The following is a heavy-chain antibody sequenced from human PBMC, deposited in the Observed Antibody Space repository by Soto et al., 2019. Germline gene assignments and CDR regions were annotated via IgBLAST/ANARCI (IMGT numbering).Heavy chain of an antibody. D-gene: IGHD2-2*01. CDR1: GGSFSGYY. Sequence: SETLSLTCAVYGGSFSGYYWSWIRQPPGKGLEWIGEINQSGSTNYNRSLKSRVTISVDTSKNQFSLKLSSVTAADTAVYYCACTMGRDWFDPWGQGTLVTVSS. CDR2: INQSGST. J-gene: IGHJ5*02. CDR3: ACTMGRDWFDP. V-gene: IGHV4-34*01.